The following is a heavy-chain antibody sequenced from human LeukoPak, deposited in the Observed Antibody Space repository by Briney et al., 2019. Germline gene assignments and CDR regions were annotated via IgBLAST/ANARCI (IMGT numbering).Heavy chain of an antibody. Sequence: GGSLRLSCAASGFTFSSYAMSWVRKAPGKGLEWVSAISGSGGSTYYADSVKGRFTISRDNSKNTLYLQMNSLRAEDTAVYYCATRPGIAAAGTGAFDIWGQGTMVTVSS. V-gene: IGHV3-23*01. J-gene: IGHJ3*02. CDR1: GFTFSSYA. CDR2: ISGSGGST. CDR3: ATRPGIAAAGTGAFDI. D-gene: IGHD6-13*01.